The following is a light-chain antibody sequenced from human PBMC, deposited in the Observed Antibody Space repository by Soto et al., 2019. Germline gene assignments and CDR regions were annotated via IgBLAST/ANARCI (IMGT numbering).Light chain of an antibody. V-gene: IGKV1-5*03. CDR3: QQYNSYSEA. Sequence: DITMTQSPSTLSGSVGDRVTIPCRASQTISSWLAWYQQKPGKAPKLLIYKASTLKSGVPSRFSGSGSGTEFTLTISSLQPDDFATYYCQQYNSYSEAFGQGTKV. J-gene: IGKJ1*01. CDR2: KAS. CDR1: QTISSW.